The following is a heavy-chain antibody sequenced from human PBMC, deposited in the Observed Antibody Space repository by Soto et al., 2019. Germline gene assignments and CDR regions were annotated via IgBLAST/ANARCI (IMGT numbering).Heavy chain of an antibody. V-gene: IGHV3-30*18. J-gene: IGHJ4*02. Sequence: GGSLRLSCAASGFTFSSYGMHWVRQAPGKGLERVAVISYDGSNKYYADSVKGRFTISRDNSKNTLYLQMNSLRAEDTAVYYCAKSLTSADSSGYPYWGQGTLVTVSS. CDR1: GFTFSSYG. CDR3: AKSLTSADSSGYPY. CDR2: ISYDGSNK. D-gene: IGHD3-22*01.